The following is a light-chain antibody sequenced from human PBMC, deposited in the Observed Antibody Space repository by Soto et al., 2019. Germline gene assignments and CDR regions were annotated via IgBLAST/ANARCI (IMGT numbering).Light chain of an antibody. CDR2: GAS. J-gene: IGKJ1*01. Sequence: EMVMTQSPATLSVSPGESVTLSCRASRSVSVNLAWYQQKPGQAPRLLIYGASSRATGIPARFSGSGSGTEFTLTNSSLQSEDFAVYYCQPYNVWPPVTFGQGTKVEIK. V-gene: IGKV3-15*01. CDR3: QPYNVWPPVT. CDR1: RSVSVN.